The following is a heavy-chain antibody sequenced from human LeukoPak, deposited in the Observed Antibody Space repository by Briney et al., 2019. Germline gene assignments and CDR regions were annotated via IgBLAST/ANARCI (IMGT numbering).Heavy chain of an antibody. CDR3: ARVTQEYYDSSGYNSDY. Sequence: ASVKVSCKASGGTFSSYAISWVRQAPGQGLEWMGWINPNSGGTNYAQKFQGRVTMTRDTSISTAYMELSRLRSDDTAVYYCARVTQEYYDSSGYNSDYWGQGTLVTVSS. V-gene: IGHV1-2*02. D-gene: IGHD3-22*01. CDR2: INPNSGGT. J-gene: IGHJ4*02. CDR1: GGTFSSYA.